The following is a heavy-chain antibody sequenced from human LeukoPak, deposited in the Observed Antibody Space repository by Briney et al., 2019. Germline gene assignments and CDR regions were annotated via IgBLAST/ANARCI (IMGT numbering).Heavy chain of an antibody. J-gene: IGHJ5*02. V-gene: IGHV1-69*13. Sequence: SVKVSCKASGGTFSRYAFSWVRQAPGQGLEWMGGIIPMLATSTYAQKFQGRVTITSDESTSTAYMELSSLTSEDTAVYYCARGGVTTLDWFDPWGQGTLVTVSS. CDR3: ARGGVTTLDWFDP. D-gene: IGHD1-14*01. CDR2: IIPMLATS. CDR1: GGTFSRYA.